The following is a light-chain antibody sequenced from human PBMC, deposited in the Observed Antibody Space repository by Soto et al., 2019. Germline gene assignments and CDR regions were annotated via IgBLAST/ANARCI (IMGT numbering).Light chain of an antibody. CDR2: AAS. V-gene: IGKV1-12*01. J-gene: IGKJ1*01. CDR1: QGISSW. CDR3: QQSYSTPRT. Sequence: EIQMTQSPSSVSASVGDGVTITWRASQGISSWLAWYQQKPGKAPKLLIYAASSLQSGVPSRFSGSGSGTDFTLTISSLQPEHFATYYCQQSYSTPRTFGQGTKVDIK.